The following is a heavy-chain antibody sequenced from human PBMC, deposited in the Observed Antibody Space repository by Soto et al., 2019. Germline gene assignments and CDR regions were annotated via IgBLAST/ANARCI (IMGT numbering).Heavy chain of an antibody. CDR1: GYTFTGYY. Sequence: GASVKVSCKASGYTFTGYYIHWLRQAPGQGLEWMGWINPHSGGTNYAQTFQGWVTMTRDTSISTAYMELSRLRSDDTAVYYCARDFGRVTAAAMTSSKNYGMDVWGQGTTVTVSS. CDR2: INPHSGGT. J-gene: IGHJ6*02. D-gene: IGHD6-13*01. CDR3: ARDFGRVTAAAMTSSKNYGMDV. V-gene: IGHV1-2*04.